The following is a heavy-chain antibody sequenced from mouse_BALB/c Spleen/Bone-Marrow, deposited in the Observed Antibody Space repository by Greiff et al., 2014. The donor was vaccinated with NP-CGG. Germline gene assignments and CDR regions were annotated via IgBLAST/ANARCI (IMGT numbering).Heavy chain of an antibody. D-gene: IGHD2-14*01. CDR1: GFTFSNYY. V-gene: IGHV5-4*02. Sequence: EVQLQQSGGGLVKPGGSLRLSCAASGFTFSNYYMYWVRQTPEKRLEWVATISDGGSYTFYPDSVKGRFTISRDNAKNNLYLQMSSLKSEDTAMYYCARDGDYTYAWFAYWGQGTLVTVSA. CDR3: ARDGDYTYAWFAY. J-gene: IGHJ3*01. CDR2: ISDGGSYT.